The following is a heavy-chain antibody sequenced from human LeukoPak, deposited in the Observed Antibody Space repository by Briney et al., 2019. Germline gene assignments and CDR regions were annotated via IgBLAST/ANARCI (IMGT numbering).Heavy chain of an antibody. J-gene: IGHJ6*02. D-gene: IGHD3-3*01. CDR2: ISSSSSTI. Sequence: GGSLRLSCAASGFTFSSYSMNWVRQAPGKGLEWVSYISSSSSTIYYADSVKGRFTISRDNAKNSLYLQMNSLRAEDTAVYYCARAQRYYDFWSGYWDYYYYGMDVWGQGTTVTVSS. V-gene: IGHV3-48*01. CDR1: GFTFSSYS. CDR3: ARAQRYYDFWSGYWDYYYYGMDV.